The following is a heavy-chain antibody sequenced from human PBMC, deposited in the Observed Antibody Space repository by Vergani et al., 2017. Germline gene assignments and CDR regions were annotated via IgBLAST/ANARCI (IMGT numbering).Heavy chain of an antibody. Sequence: QVQLVQSGAEVKKPGSSVKVSCKASGGTFSSYAISWVRQAPGQGLEWMGWMNPNSGNTGYAQKFQGRVTMTRNTSISTAYMELSSLRSEDTAVYYCATPSRGIVVVPAAIGVGMDVWGQGTTVTVSS. CDR2: MNPNSGNT. V-gene: IGHV1-8*02. J-gene: IGHJ6*02. CDR1: GGTFSSYA. CDR3: ATPSRGIVVVPAAIGVGMDV. D-gene: IGHD2-2*01.